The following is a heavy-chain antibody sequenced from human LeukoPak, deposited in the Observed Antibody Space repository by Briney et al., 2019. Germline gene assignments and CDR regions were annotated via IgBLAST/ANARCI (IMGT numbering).Heavy chain of an antibody. CDR2: SNGDGTDT. D-gene: IGHD3-10*01. CDR3: TRDSHGGVDY. CDR1: GFTFSSYD. V-gene: IGHV3-74*01. J-gene: IGHJ4*02. Sequence: GGSLRLSCAASGFTFSSYDMHWVRQAPGMGLEWVSRSNGDGTDTIYADSVKGRFTISRDNAKNTLYLQMNSLRAEDTAVYYCTRDSHGGVDYWGQGTLVTVSS.